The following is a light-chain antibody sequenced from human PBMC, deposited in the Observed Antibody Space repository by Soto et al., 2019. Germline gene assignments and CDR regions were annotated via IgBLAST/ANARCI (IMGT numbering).Light chain of an antibody. Sequence: DIQMTQSPSAMSASVGDIVTITCRASQGISNYLSWFHQKPXTVPNLXXXSASILQSGVPSRFSGSGSGTEFTLTISSLQPEDFATYYCLQHDSYPWTFGQGTKVDIK. CDR1: QGISNY. CDR3: LQHDSYPWT. CDR2: SAS. V-gene: IGKV1-17*03. J-gene: IGKJ1*01.